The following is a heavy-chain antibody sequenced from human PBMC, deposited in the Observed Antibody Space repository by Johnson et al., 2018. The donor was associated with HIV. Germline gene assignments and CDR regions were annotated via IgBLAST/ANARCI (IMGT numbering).Heavy chain of an antibody. V-gene: IGHV3-11*01. J-gene: IGHJ3*02. D-gene: IGHD3-3*01. CDR1: GFTFSDYY. Sequence: QMLLVESGGGLVKPGGSLRLSCAASGFTFSDYYMSWIRQAPGKGMECVSGIYSGGRTYYADSVKGRFTISRDNAKNSLYLQMNSLRAEDTAVYYCARAAYYDFWSGYFDAFDIWGQGTMVTVSS. CDR2: IYSGGRT. CDR3: ARAAYYDFWSGYFDAFDI.